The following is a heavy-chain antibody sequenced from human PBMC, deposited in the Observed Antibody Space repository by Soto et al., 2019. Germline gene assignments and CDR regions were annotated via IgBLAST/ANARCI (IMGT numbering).Heavy chain of an antibody. J-gene: IGHJ6*02. V-gene: IGHV4-59*01. CDR2: IYYSGST. Sequence: SETLSLTCTVSGGSISSYYWSWIRLPPGKGLEWIGYIYYSGSTNYNPSLKSRVTISVDTSKNQFSLKLSSVTAADTAVYYCARWVATNDYYYYGMDVWGQGTTVTVSS. CDR1: GGSISSYY. CDR3: ARWVATNDYYYYGMDV. D-gene: IGHD5-12*01.